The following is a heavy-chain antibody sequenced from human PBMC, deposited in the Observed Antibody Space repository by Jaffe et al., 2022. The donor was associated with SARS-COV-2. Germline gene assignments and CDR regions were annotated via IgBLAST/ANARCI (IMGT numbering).Heavy chain of an antibody. Sequence: QIQLVQSGPEVKKPGASVKVSCKTSGYNFTYYGVSWVRQAPGQGPEWMAWISTYHGHSNYAPKFADRITVTTDSATSTVSLELRDLISGDTAVYYCAREDNWLDPWGQGTLVTVSS. CDR1: GYNFTYYG. V-gene: IGHV1-18*01. CDR2: ISTYHGHS. J-gene: IGHJ5*02. CDR3: AREDNWLDP.